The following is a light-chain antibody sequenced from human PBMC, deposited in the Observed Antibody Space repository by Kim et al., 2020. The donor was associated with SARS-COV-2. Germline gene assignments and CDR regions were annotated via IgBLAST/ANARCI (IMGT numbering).Light chain of an antibody. CDR3: QQYNNWPPYT. V-gene: IGKV3-15*01. CDR2: GAS. J-gene: IGKJ2*01. CDR1: QSVSSK. Sequence: VSPGERATLSCRASQSVSSKLAWYQQKPGQTPKLLIYGASTRATGIPARFSGSGSETEFTLTISSLQPEDFAVYYCQQYNNWPPYTFGQGTKLEI.